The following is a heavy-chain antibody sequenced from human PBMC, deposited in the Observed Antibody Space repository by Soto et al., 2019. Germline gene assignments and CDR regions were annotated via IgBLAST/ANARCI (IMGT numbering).Heavy chain of an antibody. D-gene: IGHD6-13*01. Sequence: EVQLLESGGGLVQPGGSLRLSCAASGFTFSSYAMNWVRQAPGKGLEWVSVISGSGGSTYYADSVKGRFTISRDNSKNPLYLPMTSLTAEDTAVYYFARRSSSWHFHYWRQGPLVTLSS. CDR2: ISGSGGST. V-gene: IGHV3-23*01. J-gene: IGHJ4*02. CDR1: GFTFSSYA. CDR3: ARRSSSWHFHY.